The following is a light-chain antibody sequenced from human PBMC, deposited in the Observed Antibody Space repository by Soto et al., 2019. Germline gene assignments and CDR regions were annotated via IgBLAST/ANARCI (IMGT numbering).Light chain of an antibody. V-gene: IGLV1-40*01. Sequence: QSVLTQPPSVSGAPGQRVTISRTGSSSNIGAGYDVHWYQQLPGTAPKLLIYGNSNRPSGVPDRFSCSKSGTSASLATPWLQAEDEADYYCQSYDSSLSAPYVFGAGSKVTV. CDR2: GNS. CDR3: QSYDSSLSAPYV. CDR1: SSNIGAGYD. J-gene: IGLJ1*01.